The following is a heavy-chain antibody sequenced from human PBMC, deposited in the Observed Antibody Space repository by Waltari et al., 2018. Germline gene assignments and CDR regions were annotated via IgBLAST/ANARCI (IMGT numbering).Heavy chain of an antibody. CDR1: GSPFDQEA. CDR2: INWHGSST. CDR3: ARVNSNYVNWFDP. J-gene: IGHJ5*02. V-gene: IGHV3-20*04. D-gene: IGHD4-4*01. Sequence: EEQLVASGGGVVRPGGSRSLACAASGSPFDQEAMAWVRQAPGKGLEWVSGINWHGSSTGYADSVKGRFTISRDNAKNSLHLHVNSLTAEDTAFYYCARVNSNYVNWFDPWGQGTLVIVSS.